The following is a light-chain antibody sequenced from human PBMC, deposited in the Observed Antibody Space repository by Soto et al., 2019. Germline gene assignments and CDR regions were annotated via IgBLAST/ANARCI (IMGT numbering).Light chain of an antibody. CDR2: DAS. CDR3: QQYGSSPLS. Sequence: EIVLTQSPGTLSLSPGERATLSCRASQSVRNNYLAWYQQKPGQAPRFLIYDASTRATGIPDRFSGSGSGTDFTLTISRLGPEDFAVYYCQQYGSSPLSFGGGTKVDIK. V-gene: IGKV3-20*01. CDR1: QSVRNNY. J-gene: IGKJ4*01.